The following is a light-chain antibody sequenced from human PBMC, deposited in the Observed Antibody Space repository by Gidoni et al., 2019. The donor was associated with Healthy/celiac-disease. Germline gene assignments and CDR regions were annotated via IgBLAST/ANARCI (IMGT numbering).Light chain of an antibody. CDR1: QSISSY. J-gene: IGKJ3*01. CDR3: QQSYSTPFT. V-gene: IGKV1-39*01. CDR2: AES. Sequence: GDRVTITCRASQSISSYLNWYQQKPGKAPKLLIYAESSLTSGVPSRFSGSGSGTDFTLTISSLQPQDFATYYCQQSYSTPFTFGPGTKVDIK.